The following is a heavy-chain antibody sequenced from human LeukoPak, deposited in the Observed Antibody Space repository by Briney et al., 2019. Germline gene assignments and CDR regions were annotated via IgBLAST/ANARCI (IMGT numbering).Heavy chain of an antibody. V-gene: IGHV6-1*01. Sequence: SQTLSLTCDISGDTVSSNSAAWNWIRQSPSRGLEWLGRTYYRSKWYYDYAVSVKNRITISPDTSKNQFSLRLNSVTADDTAVYYCARGFALDFWGQGTMVTVSS. CDR3: ARGFALDF. CDR1: GDTVSSNSAA. CDR2: TYYRSKWYY. J-gene: IGHJ3*01.